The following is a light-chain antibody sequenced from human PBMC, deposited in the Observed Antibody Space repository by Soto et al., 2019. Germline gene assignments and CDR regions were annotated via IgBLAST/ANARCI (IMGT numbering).Light chain of an antibody. CDR1: QSIRTD. V-gene: IGKV3D-15*01. Sequence: IVMTQSPATLSVSPGERATLSCRASQSIRTDLAWYQQKSGQGPRLLISDASTRATGIPARFSGSGSGTEFTLTISSVLSADFAVYYCQQYGSSPVTLGQGTKVDIK. J-gene: IGKJ1*01. CDR3: QQYGSSPVT. CDR2: DAS.